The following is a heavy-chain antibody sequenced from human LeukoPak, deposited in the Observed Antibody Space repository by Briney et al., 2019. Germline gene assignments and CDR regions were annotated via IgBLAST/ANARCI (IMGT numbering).Heavy chain of an antibody. Sequence: PSETLSLTCTVSGGSISSYYWSWIRQPPGKGLEWIGYIYHSGSTNYNPSLKSRVTISVDTSKNQFSLKLSSVTAADTAVYYCASTSQWLVLNRFDHWGQGTLVTVSS. CDR3: ASTSQWLVLNRFDH. J-gene: IGHJ4*02. V-gene: IGHV4-59*08. CDR2: IYHSGST. D-gene: IGHD6-19*01. CDR1: GGSISSYY.